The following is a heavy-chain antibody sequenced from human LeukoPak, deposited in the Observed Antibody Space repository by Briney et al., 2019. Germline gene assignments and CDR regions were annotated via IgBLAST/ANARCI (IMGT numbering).Heavy chain of an antibody. D-gene: IGHD2-2*01. CDR2: INHSGST. CDR1: GGSFSGYY. J-gene: IGHJ5*02. Sequence: SETLSLTCAVYGGSFSGYYWSWIRKPPGKGLEWIGEINHSGSTNYNPSLKSRVTISVDTSKNQFSLKLSSVTAADTAVYYCARVKRWETVQLLLLVWFDPWGQGTLVTVSS. V-gene: IGHV4-34*01. CDR3: ARVKRWETVQLLLLVWFDP.